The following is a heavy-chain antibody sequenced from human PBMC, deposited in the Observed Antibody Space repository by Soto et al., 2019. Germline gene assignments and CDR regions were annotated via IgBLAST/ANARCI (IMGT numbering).Heavy chain of an antibody. CDR3: ARSFQYSSSPADY. CDR1: GFTFSSYG. V-gene: IGHV3-30*19. J-gene: IGHJ4*02. CDR2: ISYDGSNK. D-gene: IGHD3-22*01. Sequence: PGGSLRLSCAASGFTFSSYGMHWVRQAPGKGLEWVAVISYDGSNKYHADSVKGRFTISRDNSKNRLYLQMNSLRAEDTAVYYCARSFQYSSSPADYWGQGTLVTVSS.